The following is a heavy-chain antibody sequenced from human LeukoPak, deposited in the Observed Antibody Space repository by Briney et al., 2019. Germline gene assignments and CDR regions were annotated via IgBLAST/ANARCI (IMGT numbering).Heavy chain of an antibody. CDR1: GGSISSSSYY. J-gene: IGHJ1*01. V-gene: IGHV4-39*01. CDR3: ARARGTGDFEH. Sequence: SETLSLTCTVSGGSISSSSYYWGWIRQPPGKGLEWIGSIYYSGSTYYNPSLKSRVTISVDTSKNQFSLKLSSVTAADTAVYYCARARGTGDFEHWGQGTLVTVSS. D-gene: IGHD3/OR15-3a*01. CDR2: IYYSGST.